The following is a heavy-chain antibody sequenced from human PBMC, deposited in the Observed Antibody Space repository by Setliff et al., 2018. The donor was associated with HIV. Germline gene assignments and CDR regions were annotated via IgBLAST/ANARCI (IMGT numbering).Heavy chain of an antibody. Sequence: ESLKISCAASGFTFSNAWMSWVRQAPGKGLEWIAEVHHTGYLNYNPSLQSRVTMSVDTSKNQFSLKVRSLTAADTGLYYCARVKSIKTTLVRLWPRFDLWGQGTQVTVSS. D-gene: IGHD3-10*01. CDR3: ARVKSIKTTLVRLWPRFDL. J-gene: IGHJ5*02. CDR2: VHHTGYL. CDR1: GFTFSNAW. V-gene: IGHV4-34*01.